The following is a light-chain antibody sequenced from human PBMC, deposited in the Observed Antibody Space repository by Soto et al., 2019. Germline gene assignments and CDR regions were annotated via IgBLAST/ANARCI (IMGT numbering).Light chain of an antibody. CDR1: SSDVGGYNY. Sequence: QSALTQPRSVSGSPGQSVTISCTGTSSDVGGYNYVSWSQQHPGKAPKLMIYDVSKRPSGVPDRFSGSKSGNTASLTISGLQAEDEADYYCCSYAGSHTLYVFGTGTKV. CDR2: DVS. CDR3: CSYAGSHTLYV. V-gene: IGLV2-11*01. J-gene: IGLJ1*01.